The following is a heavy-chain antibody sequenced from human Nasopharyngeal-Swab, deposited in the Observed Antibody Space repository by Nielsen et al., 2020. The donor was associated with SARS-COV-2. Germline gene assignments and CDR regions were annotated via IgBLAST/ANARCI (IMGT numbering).Heavy chain of an antibody. D-gene: IGHD3-9*01. J-gene: IGHJ6*03. CDR3: AGDQLTAYGYYYYMDV. Sequence: GESLKISCAASGFTVTSNYMSWVRQAPGKGLEWVPIIYDGGSTYYADSVRGRFTISRDYSKNTLYLQMNSLRAEDTAVYYCAGDQLTAYGYYYYMDVWGRGTTVTVSS. V-gene: IGHV3-66*01. CDR2: IYDGGST. CDR1: GFTVTSNY.